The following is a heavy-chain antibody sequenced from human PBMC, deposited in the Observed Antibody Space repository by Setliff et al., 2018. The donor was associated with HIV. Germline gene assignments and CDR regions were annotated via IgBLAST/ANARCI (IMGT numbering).Heavy chain of an antibody. CDR2: IYYTGIT. V-gene: IGHV4-59*02. CDR3: ARERSALLWKNWFDP. D-gene: IGHD3-10*01. CDR1: GGSVTSYL. J-gene: IGHJ5*02. Sequence: SETLSLTCSISGGSVTSYLWHWFRQPPGKGLEWIGYIYYTGITDNNPSLEGRVTISVDTPKNQVSLRLKSVTTADTAVYYCARERSALLWKNWFDPWGQGTLVTVSS.